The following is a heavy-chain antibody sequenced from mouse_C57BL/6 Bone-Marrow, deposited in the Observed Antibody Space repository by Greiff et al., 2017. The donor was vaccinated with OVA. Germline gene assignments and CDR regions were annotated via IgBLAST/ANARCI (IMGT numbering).Heavy chain of an antibody. J-gene: IGHJ1*03. CDR2: SRNKANDYTT. Sequence: EVQGVESGGGLVQSGRSLRLSCATSGFTFSDFYMEWVRQAPGKGLEWIAASRNKANDYTTEYSASVKGRFIVSRDTSQSILYLQMNALRAEDTAIYYGARDPHAVYWYFDVWGTGTTVTVSS. CDR3: ARDPHAVYWYFDV. V-gene: IGHV7-1*01. CDR1: GFTFSDFY.